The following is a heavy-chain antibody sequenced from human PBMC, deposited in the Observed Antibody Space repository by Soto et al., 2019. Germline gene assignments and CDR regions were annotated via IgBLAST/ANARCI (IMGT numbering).Heavy chain of an antibody. J-gene: IGHJ4*02. D-gene: IGHD5-18*01. CDR1: GAIFSSNA. CDR3: ATGGRGYSYAPRFYFEY. Sequence: QVQLVQSGAEVKKPGSSVKVTCKASGAIFSSNAISWVRQAPGQGLEWMGGILTIFGRTNYAQKFQGRVTITADESTRTAYMELSSLKSEDTAVYYCATGGRGYSYAPRFYFEYWGQGTLVNVSS. CDR2: ILTIFGRT. V-gene: IGHV1-69*01.